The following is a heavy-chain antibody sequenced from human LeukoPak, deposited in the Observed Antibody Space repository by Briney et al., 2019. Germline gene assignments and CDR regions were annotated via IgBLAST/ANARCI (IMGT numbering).Heavy chain of an antibody. D-gene: IGHD6-13*01. Sequence: GGSLRLSCAASGFTFSRYWMSWVRQAPGKGLEWVANIKQDGSEKYYVDSVKGRFTISRDNAKISLYLQMNSLRAEDTAIYYCARSAGSSGWYEGYYFDYWSQGTLVTVSS. CDR3: ARSAGSSGWYEGYYFDY. J-gene: IGHJ4*02. V-gene: IGHV3-7*01. CDR1: GFTFSRYW. CDR2: IKQDGSEK.